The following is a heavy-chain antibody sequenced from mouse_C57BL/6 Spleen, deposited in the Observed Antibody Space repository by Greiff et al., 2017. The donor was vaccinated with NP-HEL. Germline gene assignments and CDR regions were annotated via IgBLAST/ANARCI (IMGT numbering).Heavy chain of an antibody. CDR2: INPSNGGN. CDR3: ARRGTRENDFDY. Sequence: QVQLQQPGPELVKPGASVKLSCKASGYTFTSYWMHWVKQRPGQGLEWIGNINPSNGGNNYNEMFKSKATLTVDKSSSTSYMKLSSLTSEDSAVYYCARRGTRENDFDYWGQGTTLTVSS. D-gene: IGHD1-1*01. V-gene: IGHV1-53*01. CDR1: GYTFTSYW. J-gene: IGHJ2*01.